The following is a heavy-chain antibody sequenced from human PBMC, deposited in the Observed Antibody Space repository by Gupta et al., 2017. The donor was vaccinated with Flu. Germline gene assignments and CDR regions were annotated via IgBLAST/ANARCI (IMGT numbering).Heavy chain of an antibody. Sequence: QVQLQESGPGLVKPSETLSLTCAVSGYSISSGYYWGWIRQPPGKGLEWIGSIYHSESTYYNPSLKSRVTISVDTSKNQFSLKLSSVTAADTAVYYCARAGYYDSSGHPGYWGQGTLVTVSS. CDR1: GYSISSGYY. J-gene: IGHJ4*02. V-gene: IGHV4-38-2*01. CDR2: IYHSEST. CDR3: ARAGYYDSSGHPGY. D-gene: IGHD3-22*01.